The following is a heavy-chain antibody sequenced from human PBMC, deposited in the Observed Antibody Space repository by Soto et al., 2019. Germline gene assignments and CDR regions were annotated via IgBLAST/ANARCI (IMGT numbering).Heavy chain of an antibody. J-gene: IGHJ4*02. Sequence: SVKVSCKASGGTFSSFPIAWARQAPGQGLEWVGGIMPIFGTTKYAQNFRDRVTIYADESTSTAYMELSSLRFEDTAVYYCAMIEYSSGSDYWGQGTLVTVSS. CDR1: GGTFSSFP. CDR2: IMPIFGTT. D-gene: IGHD6-19*01. CDR3: AMIEYSSGSDY. V-gene: IGHV1-69*13.